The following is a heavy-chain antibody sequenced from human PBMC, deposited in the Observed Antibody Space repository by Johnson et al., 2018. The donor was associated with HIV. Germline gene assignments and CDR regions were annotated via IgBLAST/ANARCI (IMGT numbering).Heavy chain of an antibody. V-gene: IGHV3-30-3*01. CDR3: ARVGYYVDAFDI. CDR2: ISYDGSNK. J-gene: IGHJ3*02. D-gene: IGHD3-22*01. Sequence: MHWVRQAPGKGLEWVAVISYDGSNKYYADSVKGRFTISRDNSKNTLYLQMNSLRVEDTAVYYCARVGYYVDAFDIWGQGTVVTVSS.